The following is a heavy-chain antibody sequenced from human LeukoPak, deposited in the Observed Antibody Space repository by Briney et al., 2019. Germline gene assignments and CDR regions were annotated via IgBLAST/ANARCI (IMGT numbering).Heavy chain of an antibody. CDR2: ISADGASA. J-gene: IGHJ4*02. CDR3: AKKSAESSGYFDY. Sequence: PGGSLRLSCAASGFTFSNYAMSWVRQAPGKGLEWVSAISADGASAYYADSVKGRFTISRDNSRNMLYLQMNSLRAEDTAVYYCAKKSAESSGYFDYWGQGTLVAVSS. V-gene: IGHV3-23*01. D-gene: IGHD6-19*01. CDR1: GFTFSNYA.